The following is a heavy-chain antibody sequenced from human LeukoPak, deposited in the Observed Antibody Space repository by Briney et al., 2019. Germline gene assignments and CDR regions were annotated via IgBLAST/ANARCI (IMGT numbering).Heavy chain of an antibody. CDR2: ISYDGSNK. V-gene: IGHV3-30*03. CDR3: ARDGGSGYYYFLSYYYMDV. Sequence: GRSLRLSCAASGFTFSSYGMHWVRQAPGKGLEWVAVISYDGSNKYYADSVKGRFTISRDNSKNTLYLQMNSLRAEDTAVYYCARDGGSGYYYFLSYYYMDVWGKGTTVTVSS. D-gene: IGHD3-22*01. CDR1: GFTFSSYG. J-gene: IGHJ6*03.